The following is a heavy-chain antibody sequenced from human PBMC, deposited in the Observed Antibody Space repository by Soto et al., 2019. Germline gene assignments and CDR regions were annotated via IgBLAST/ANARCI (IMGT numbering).Heavy chain of an antibody. V-gene: IGHV4-31*03. J-gene: IGHJ5*02. CDR1: GASITSGAYY. CDR2: IYYTGST. CDR3: ASGSRFDP. Sequence: SETLSLSCTVSGASITSGAYYWTWVRQHPVKGLEWIGHIYYTGSTYYNPSLKSRLNISLDTSKNQFSLQLESMTAADTAIYYCASGSRFDPWGQGTLVTVSS. D-gene: IGHD1-26*01.